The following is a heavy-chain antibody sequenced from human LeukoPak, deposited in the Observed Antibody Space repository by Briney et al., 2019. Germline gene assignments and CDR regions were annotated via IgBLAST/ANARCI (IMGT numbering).Heavy chain of an antibody. Sequence: GGSLRLSCAASGFTVSSNYMSWVRQAPGKGLEWVSLIYSGAGTYYADSVKGRFAISRDNSKNTLYLQMNSLRAEDTAVYYCARVKSTFYDMDVWGQGTTVTVSS. V-gene: IGHV3-53*01. CDR2: IYSGAGT. D-gene: IGHD2/OR15-2a*01. CDR1: GFTVSSNY. CDR3: ARVKSTFYDMDV. J-gene: IGHJ6*02.